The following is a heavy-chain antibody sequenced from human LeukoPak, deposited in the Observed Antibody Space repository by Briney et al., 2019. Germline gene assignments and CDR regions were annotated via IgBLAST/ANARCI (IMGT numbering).Heavy chain of an antibody. D-gene: IGHD1-14*01. CDR3: ARGRGVPKRNHNTGRWFDP. V-gene: IGHV4-34*01. CDR1: GGSFSGYY. CDR2: INHSGST. Sequence: PSETLSLTCAVYGGSFSGYYWSWIRQPPGKGLEWIGEINHSGSTNYNPSLKSRVTISVDTSKNQFSLKLGSVTAADTAVYYCARGRGVPKRNHNTGRWFDPWGQGTLVTVSS. J-gene: IGHJ5*02.